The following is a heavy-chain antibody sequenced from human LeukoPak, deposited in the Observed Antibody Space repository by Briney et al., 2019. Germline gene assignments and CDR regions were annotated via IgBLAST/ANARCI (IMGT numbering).Heavy chain of an antibody. D-gene: IGHD5-12*01. V-gene: IGHV1-24*01. J-gene: IGHJ4*02. Sequence: ASVKVSCKVSGYTLTELSMHWVRQAPGKGLEGMGVFDPEVGETIYAQKFQGRVTMTEDTSTATAYMELSSLRSEDTAVYYCATDVATASFAYWGQGTLVTVSS. CDR3: ATDVATASFAY. CDR1: GYTLTELS. CDR2: FDPEVGET.